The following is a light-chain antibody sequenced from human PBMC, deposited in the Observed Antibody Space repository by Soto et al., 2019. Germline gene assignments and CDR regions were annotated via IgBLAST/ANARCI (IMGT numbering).Light chain of an antibody. CDR3: TSFTTSNTLG. CDR1: SNDVGHFNY. Sequence: QSVLAQPASVSGSPGQSITISCTGTSNDVGHFNYVSWFQQHPGKAPKLLIFDVSNWPSGVSDRFSGSKSGNTASLTISGLQPEDEADYYCTSFTTSNTLGFGSGTKVTVL. J-gene: IGLJ1*01. CDR2: DVS. V-gene: IGLV2-14*03.